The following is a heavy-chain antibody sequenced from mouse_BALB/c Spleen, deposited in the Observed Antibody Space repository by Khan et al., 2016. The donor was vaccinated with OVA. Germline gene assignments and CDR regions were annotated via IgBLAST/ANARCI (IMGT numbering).Heavy chain of an antibody. CDR3: ARNPFAY. J-gene: IGHJ3*01. Sequence: QVQLQQSGAELVRPGASVKLSCEASGYMFTSYWMNWVKQSPEQGLEWIGRIDPYDSETHYNQNFKDKAILTVDKSSSTAYMQLSSLTSEDSAVYFCARNPFAYWGQGTLVTVSA. CDR1: GYMFTSYW. CDR2: IDPYDSET. V-gene: IGHV1-52*01.